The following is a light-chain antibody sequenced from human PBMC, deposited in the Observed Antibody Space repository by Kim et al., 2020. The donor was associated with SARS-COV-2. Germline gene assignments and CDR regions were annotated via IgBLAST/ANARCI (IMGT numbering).Light chain of an antibody. Sequence: GSVGGRVTLTCRGSQTIRTYLYWYQQKPGKAPKLLIYAASRLESGVPSLFSGSVSGTDFTLTISSLQTEDFVTYYCQQIYTAPFTFGPGTKVDIK. CDR1: QTIRTY. J-gene: IGKJ3*01. CDR2: AAS. V-gene: IGKV1-39*01. CDR3: QQIYTAPFT.